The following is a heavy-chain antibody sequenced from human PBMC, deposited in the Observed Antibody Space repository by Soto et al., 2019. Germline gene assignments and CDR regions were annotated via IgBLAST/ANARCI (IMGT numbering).Heavy chain of an antibody. CDR1: GGSISSSSYY. Sequence: SETLSLTCTVSGGSISSSSYYWGWIRQPPGKGLEWIGSIYYSGSTYYNPSLKSRVTISVDTSKNQFSLKLSSVTAADTAVYYCARGRVTMIVVVNAYWGQGTLVTVSS. V-gene: IGHV4-39*01. D-gene: IGHD3-22*01. CDR2: IYYSGST. CDR3: ARGRVTMIVVVNAY. J-gene: IGHJ4*02.